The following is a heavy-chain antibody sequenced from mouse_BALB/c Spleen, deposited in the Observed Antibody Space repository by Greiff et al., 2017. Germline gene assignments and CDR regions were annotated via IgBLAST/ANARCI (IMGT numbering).Heavy chain of an antibody. CDR1: GFTFSSYY. CDR3: ARHAINWDEFAY. CDR2: INSNGGST. V-gene: IGHV5-6-2*01. D-gene: IGHD4-1*01. J-gene: IGHJ3*01. Sequence: EVKVEESGGGLVKLGGSLKLSCAASGFTFSSYYMSWVRQTPEKRLELVAAINSNGGSTYYPDTVKGRFTISRDNAKNNLYLQMSSLKSEDTALYYCARHAINWDEFAYWGQGTLVTVSA.